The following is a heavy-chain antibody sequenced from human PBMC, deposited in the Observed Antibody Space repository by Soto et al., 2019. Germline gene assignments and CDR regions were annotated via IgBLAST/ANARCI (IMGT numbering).Heavy chain of an antibody. CDR1: GGSNIRDGYY. CDR3: ARATPAGSADF. Sequence: QVQLQESGPGLVKPSQTLSLTCTVSGGSNIRDGYYWSWIRQHPGKCLEWIAYISYSRSSYSNPSLKSRVTISADTSKIQFSLRLTSVTAADTAVYFCARATPAGSADFWGQGTLVTVSS. J-gene: IGHJ4*02. V-gene: IGHV4-31*03. CDR2: ISYSRSS. D-gene: IGHD2-2*01.